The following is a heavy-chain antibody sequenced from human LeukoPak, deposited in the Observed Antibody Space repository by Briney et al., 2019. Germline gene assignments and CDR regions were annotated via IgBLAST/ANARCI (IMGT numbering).Heavy chain of an antibody. D-gene: IGHD5-12*01. V-gene: IGHV1-2*02. CDR3: ARAVDIVAPFDY. CDR1: GYTFTGYY. J-gene: IGHJ4*02. Sequence: GASVKVSCKASGYTFTGYYMHWVRQAPGLGLEWMGWINPNSGGTNYAQKFQGRVTMTRDTSISTAYMELSRLRSDDTAVYYCARAVDIVAPFDYWGQGTLVTVSS. CDR2: INPNSGGT.